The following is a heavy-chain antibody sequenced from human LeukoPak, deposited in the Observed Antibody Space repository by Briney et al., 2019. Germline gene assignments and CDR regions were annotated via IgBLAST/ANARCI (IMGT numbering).Heavy chain of an antibody. Sequence: GGSLRLSCAATGFSFRSYWMNWVRQAPGKGLEWLAIIKQDGSEKHYKGSVEGRFTISRDNAKNSLHLQMNSLRAEDTAVYYCAREHCGATSCSYFDYWGQGTLVTVSS. J-gene: IGHJ4*02. D-gene: IGHD2-2*01. CDR2: IKQDGSEK. V-gene: IGHV3-7*01. CDR3: AREHCGATSCSYFDY. CDR1: GFSFRSYW.